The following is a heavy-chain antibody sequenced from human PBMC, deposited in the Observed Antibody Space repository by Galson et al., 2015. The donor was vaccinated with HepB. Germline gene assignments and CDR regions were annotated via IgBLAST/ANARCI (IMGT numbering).Heavy chain of an antibody. CDR3: AREDKGGAAGGTIDY. CDR1: GFTFSSYG. CDR2: IWYDGTHK. V-gene: IGHV3-33*01. D-gene: IGHD6-13*01. Sequence: SLRLSCAASGFTFSSYGMHWVRQAPGKGLDWVAIIWYDGTHKYYADSVKGRFTVSRDNSKNTLYLQMNSLRADDTAVYYCAREDKGGAAGGTIDYWGQGTLVTVSS. J-gene: IGHJ4*02.